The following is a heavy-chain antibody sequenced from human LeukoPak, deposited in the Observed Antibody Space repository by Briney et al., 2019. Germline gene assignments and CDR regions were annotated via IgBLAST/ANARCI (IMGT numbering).Heavy chain of an antibody. CDR2: IYPRDGST. J-gene: IGHJ4*02. V-gene: IGHV1-46*01. CDR3: ARDQEGFDY. Sequence: ASVKVSCKASGYTFTNNYLHWVRQAPGQGLEWMGMIYPRDGSTSYAQNFQGRVTVTRDTSTTTVHMELRGLGSEDTAVYYCARDQEGFDYWGQGTVVTVSS. CDR1: GYTFTNNY.